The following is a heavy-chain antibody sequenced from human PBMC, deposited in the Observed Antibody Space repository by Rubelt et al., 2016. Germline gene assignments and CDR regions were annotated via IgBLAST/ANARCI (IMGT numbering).Heavy chain of an antibody. CDR3: ARANHGDYEDY. Sequence: QVQLVRSGAEVKKPGASVKVSCKASGYTFTNYGTHWVRQAPGQRLEWIGWIDAGNGETKYSQKLKDRVSITRDASANTADMELSSLRSEDTDVYYCARANHGDYEDYWGQGTLVTVSS. CDR2: IDAGNGET. CDR1: GYTFTNYG. V-gene: IGHV1-3*01. J-gene: IGHJ4*02. D-gene: IGHD4-17*01.